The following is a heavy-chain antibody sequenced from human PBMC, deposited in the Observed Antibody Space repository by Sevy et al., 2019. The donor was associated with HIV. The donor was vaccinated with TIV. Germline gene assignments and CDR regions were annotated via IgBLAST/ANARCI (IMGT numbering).Heavy chain of an antibody. D-gene: IGHD4-17*01. CDR2: IWFDGSNT. CDR1: GFTFSSYG. Sequence: GGSLRLSCAASGFTFSSYGMHWVRQGPGKGLEWVAVIWFDGSNTYYADSVKGRFTISRGIAKNTLHLQMNGMRAEDTAVYYCARDLEFYDSGDYGPAFMPDYWGQGTLVTVSS. V-gene: IGHV3-33*01. J-gene: IGHJ4*02. CDR3: ARDLEFYDSGDYGPAFMPDY.